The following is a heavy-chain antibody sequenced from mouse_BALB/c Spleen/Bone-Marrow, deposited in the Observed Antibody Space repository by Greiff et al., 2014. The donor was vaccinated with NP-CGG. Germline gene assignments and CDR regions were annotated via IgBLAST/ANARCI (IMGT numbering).Heavy chain of an antibody. D-gene: IGHD1-1*01. CDR1: GYSFTGYF. CDR3: ARSGYYGSSYFDY. J-gene: IGHJ2*01. V-gene: IGHV1-20*02. Sequence: DVKLQESGPELVKPGASVKISRKASGYSFTGYFMNWVIQSHGKSLEWIGRINPYNGDTFYNQKFKGKATLTVDKSSSTAHMELRSLASEDSAVYYCARSGYYGSSYFDYWGQGTTLTVSS. CDR2: INPYNGDT.